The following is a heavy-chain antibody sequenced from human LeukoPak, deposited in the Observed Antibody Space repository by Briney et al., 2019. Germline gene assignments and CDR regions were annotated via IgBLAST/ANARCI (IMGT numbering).Heavy chain of an antibody. Sequence: GGSLRLSCVASGFTFSSHGMNWVRQAPGKGLEWVSGITSGTRTYYADSVKGRFAISRDNSKNTMYLQMNSLRAEDTAVYYCTSPRYSYGLGGYYFDYWGQGTLVTVSS. D-gene: IGHD5-12*01. CDR3: TSPRYSYGLGGYYFDY. CDR2: ITSGTRT. V-gene: IGHV3-23*01. CDR1: GFTFSSHG. J-gene: IGHJ4*02.